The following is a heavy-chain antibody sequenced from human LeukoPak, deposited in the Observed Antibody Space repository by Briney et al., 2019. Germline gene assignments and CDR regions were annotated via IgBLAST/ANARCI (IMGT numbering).Heavy chain of an antibody. D-gene: IGHD2-2*02. V-gene: IGHV4-34*01. CDR1: GGSFSGYY. J-gene: IGHJ4*02. CDR2: INHSGST. CDR3: RASCYRTQYYFDY. Sequence: PSETLSLTCAVYGGSFSGYYWSWIRQPPGKGLEWIGEINHSGSTNYNPSLKSRVTISVDTSKNQFSPKLSSVTAADTAVYYCRASCYRTQYYFDYWGQGTLVTVSS.